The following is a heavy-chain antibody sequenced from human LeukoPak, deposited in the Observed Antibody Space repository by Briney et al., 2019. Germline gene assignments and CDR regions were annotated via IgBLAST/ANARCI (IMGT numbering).Heavy chain of an antibody. CDR3: ARGEIAVAGRHEIGY. J-gene: IGHJ4*02. D-gene: IGHD6-19*01. CDR2: ISSSSSYI. CDR1: GFTFSSYS. Sequence: PGGSLRLSCAASGFTFSSYSMNWVRQAPGKGLEWVSSISSSSSYIYYADSVKGRFTISRDNAKNSLYLQMNSLRAEDTAVYYCARGEIAVAGRHEIGYWGQGTLVAVSS. V-gene: IGHV3-21*01.